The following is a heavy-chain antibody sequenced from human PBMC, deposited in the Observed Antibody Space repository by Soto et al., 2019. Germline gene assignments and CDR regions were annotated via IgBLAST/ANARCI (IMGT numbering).Heavy chain of an antibody. J-gene: IGHJ3*02. V-gene: IGHV3-33*01. CDR3: ARDEYYDILTGYYTWAFDI. CDR1: GFTFSSYG. Sequence: GGSLILSCAASGFTFSSYGMHWVRQAPGKGLEWVAVIWYDGSNKYYADSVKGRFTISRDNSKNTLYLQMNSLRAEDTAVYYCARDEYYDILTGYYTWAFDIWGQGTMVTVSS. D-gene: IGHD3-9*01. CDR2: IWYDGSNK.